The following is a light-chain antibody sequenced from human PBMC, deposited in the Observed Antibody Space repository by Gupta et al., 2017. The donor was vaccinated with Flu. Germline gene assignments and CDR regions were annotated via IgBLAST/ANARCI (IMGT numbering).Light chain of an antibody. V-gene: IGLV3-1*01. Sequence: SYPLAQPPSVSVSGGPTASVPCTGDKLGEIYTCWYQQRPGQSPVVVIYQDDKRPSGIPERFSATNSGNTAPLTIGGNHAVDEADYYCQAWDRTTVLFGGGTKLTVL. CDR3: QAWDRTTVL. CDR1: KLGEIY. CDR2: QDD. J-gene: IGLJ2*01.